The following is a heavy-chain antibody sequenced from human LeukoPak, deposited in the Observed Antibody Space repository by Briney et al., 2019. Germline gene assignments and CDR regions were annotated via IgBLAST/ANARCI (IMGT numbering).Heavy chain of an antibody. CDR1: SDSVSYDSAT. V-gene: IGHV6-1*01. D-gene: IGHD7-27*01. Sequence: SQTLSLTCDSTSDSVSYDSATWNGIRQSPSRGLELLARAVYRSKWYIYYAVSVKSRITINPDTSKHRLSLQLNYVNPEDTAVYYCARAPHDLGLASWGQGTLVSVPS. CDR2: AVYRSKWYI. J-gene: IGHJ4*02. CDR3: ARAPHDLGLAS.